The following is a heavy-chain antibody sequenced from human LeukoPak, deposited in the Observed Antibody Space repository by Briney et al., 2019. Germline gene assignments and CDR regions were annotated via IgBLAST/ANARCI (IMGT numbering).Heavy chain of an antibody. CDR3: AREDAAVGTAAPHDY. CDR2: KYARGSS. V-gene: IGHV4-4*07. Sequence: PSETLSLTCTVSGGSISNYYWSWIRQPAGKGLEWIGRKYARGSSNYNPPVQSRVTMSVDTSKNQFSLNLNSVTAADTAVYYCAREDAAVGTAAPHDYWGQGTLVTVSS. D-gene: IGHD6-13*01. J-gene: IGHJ4*02. CDR1: GGSISNYY.